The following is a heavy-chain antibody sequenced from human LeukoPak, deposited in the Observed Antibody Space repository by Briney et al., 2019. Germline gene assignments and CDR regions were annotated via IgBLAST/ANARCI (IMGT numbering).Heavy chain of an antibody. Sequence: GGSLRLSCTASGFTFSGYAMSWVRQAPGKGLDWVSGLSGSGAGTYYADSVKGRFTISRDTSKNTLYLHMSSLRAEDTAVYYCAKDPGYSYGQYFQHWGQGTLVTVSS. D-gene: IGHD5-18*01. CDR1: GFTFSGYA. CDR2: LSGSGAGT. CDR3: AKDPGYSYGQYFQH. V-gene: IGHV3-23*01. J-gene: IGHJ1*01.